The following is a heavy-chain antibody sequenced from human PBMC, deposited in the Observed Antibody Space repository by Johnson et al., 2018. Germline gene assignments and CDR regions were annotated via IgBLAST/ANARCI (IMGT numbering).Heavy chain of an antibody. V-gene: IGHV3-NL1*01. D-gene: IGHD4/OR15-4a*01. J-gene: IGHJ3*02. CDR3: AKVTGATGDDAFDI. Sequence: QVQLVQSGGGVVQPGMSLRLSCAASGFTFSSYGMHWVRQAPGKGLEWVSRIHSDGSSTSYADSVKGRFTISRDNAKNTLYLQMTSLRAEDKAVYYCAKVTGATGDDAFDIWGQGTMVTVSS. CDR1: GFTFSSYG. CDR2: IHSDGSST.